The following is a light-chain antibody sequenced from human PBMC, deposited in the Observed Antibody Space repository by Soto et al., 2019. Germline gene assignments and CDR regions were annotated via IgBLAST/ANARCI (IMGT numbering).Light chain of an antibody. V-gene: IGKV1-8*01. CDR3: QQYYSYPRT. CDR2: AAS. J-gene: IGKJ1*01. CDR1: QGISSY. Sequence: AIRMTQSPSSLSASTGDRVTITCRASQGISSYLAWYQQKPGKAPKLLIYAASTLQSGVPSRFSGSGSGTDSTLTISCLQSEDFETYYCQQYYSYPRTLGQGTKVDIK.